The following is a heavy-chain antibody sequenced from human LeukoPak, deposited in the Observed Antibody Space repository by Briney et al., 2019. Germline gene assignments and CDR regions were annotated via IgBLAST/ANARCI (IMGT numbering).Heavy chain of an antibody. Sequence: GGSLRLSCAASGFTFSSYAMSWVRRAPGKGLEWVSAISGSGGSTYYADSVKGRFTISRDNAKNSLYLQMNSLRAEDTAVYYCANLYDFWSGPDAFDIWGQGTMVTVSS. CDR3: ANLYDFWSGPDAFDI. V-gene: IGHV3-23*01. D-gene: IGHD3-3*01. CDR2: ISGSGGST. CDR1: GFTFSSYA. J-gene: IGHJ3*02.